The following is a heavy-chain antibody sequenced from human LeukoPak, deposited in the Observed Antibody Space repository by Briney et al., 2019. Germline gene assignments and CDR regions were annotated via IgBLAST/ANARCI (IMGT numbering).Heavy chain of an antibody. CDR1: GFTFDDYA. Sequence: GGSLRLSCAASGFTFDDYAMHWVRQAPGKGLEWVSVISWNSGSIGYADSVKGRFTISRDNAKNSLYLQMNSLRAEDTALYYCAKDSAAAGLYYFDHWGQGTLVTVSS. CDR3: AKDSAAAGLYYFDH. CDR2: ISWNSGSI. J-gene: IGHJ4*02. V-gene: IGHV3-9*01. D-gene: IGHD6-13*01.